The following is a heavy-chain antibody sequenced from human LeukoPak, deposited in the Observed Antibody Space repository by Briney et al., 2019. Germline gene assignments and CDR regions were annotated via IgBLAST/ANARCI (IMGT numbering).Heavy chain of an antibody. V-gene: IGHV1-46*01. Sequence: GASVKVSCKASGYTSTSYYMHWVRQAPGQGLERMGIINPSGGSTSYAQKFQGRVTMTRDTSTSTVYMELSSLRSEDTAVYYCAREMDTAMALDYWGQGTLVTVSS. CDR2: INPSGGST. CDR1: GYTSTSYY. J-gene: IGHJ4*02. CDR3: AREMDTAMALDY. D-gene: IGHD5-18*01.